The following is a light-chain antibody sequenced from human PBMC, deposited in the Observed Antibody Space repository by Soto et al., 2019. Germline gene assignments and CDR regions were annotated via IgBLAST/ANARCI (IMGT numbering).Light chain of an antibody. CDR2: DAS. CDR3: HRYHTWPPYT. Sequence: EIVMTQSPATLSVSPGERATLSFSASQSVYSELAWYQQRPGQAPRLLIYDASTRATGIPARFSGSGSGTEFPLTISSLQSENAAYYYCHRYHTWPPYTVGQGTKLEIK. J-gene: IGKJ2*01. V-gene: IGKV3-15*01. CDR1: QSVYSE.